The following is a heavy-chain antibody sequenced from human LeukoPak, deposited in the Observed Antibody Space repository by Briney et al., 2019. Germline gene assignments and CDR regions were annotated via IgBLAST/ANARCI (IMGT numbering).Heavy chain of an antibody. V-gene: IGHV3-30*02. CDR3: AKDHTWRGLSPLVAFDI. CDR2: IRYDGSNK. D-gene: IGHD2-2*02. J-gene: IGHJ3*02. CDR1: GFTFSSYG. Sequence: PGGSLRLSCAVSGFTFSSYGMHWVRQAPGKGLEWVAFIRYDGSNKYYADSVKGRFTIPRDNSKNTLYLQMNSLRAEDTAVYYCAKDHTWRGLSPLVAFDIWGQGTMVTVSS.